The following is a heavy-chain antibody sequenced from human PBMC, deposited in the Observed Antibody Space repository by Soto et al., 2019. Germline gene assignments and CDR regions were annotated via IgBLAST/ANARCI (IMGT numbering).Heavy chain of an antibody. Sequence: SETLSLTCTVSGGSISSNYWTWMRQPPGKGLEWIGYVYNSGSTNYNPSLKSRVTISEDTSKSQFSLKVNSMTAADTAVYCCARYRREAVAGYTLDNWGQGILVTVSS. CDR3: ARYRREAVAGYTLDN. D-gene: IGHD6-13*01. V-gene: IGHV4-59*01. J-gene: IGHJ4*02. CDR2: VYNSGST. CDR1: GGSISSNY.